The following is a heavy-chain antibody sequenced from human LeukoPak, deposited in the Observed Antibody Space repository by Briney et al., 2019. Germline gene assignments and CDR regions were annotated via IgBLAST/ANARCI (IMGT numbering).Heavy chain of an antibody. J-gene: IGHJ4*02. CDR1: GGSFSGYY. CDR2: INHSGST. Sequence: PSGTLSLTCAVYGGSFSGYYWSWIRQPPGKGLEWIGEINHSGSTNYNPYLKSRVTISVDTSKNQFSLKLSSVTAADTAVYYCARARSGTACFDYWGKGTLVTVSS. CDR3: ARARSGTACFDY. V-gene: IGHV4-34*01. D-gene: IGHD5-18*01.